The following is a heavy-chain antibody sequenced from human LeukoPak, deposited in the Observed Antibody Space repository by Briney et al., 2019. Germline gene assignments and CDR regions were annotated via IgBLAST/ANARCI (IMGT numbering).Heavy chain of an antibody. Sequence: PSETLSLTCTVSGGSISSYYWSWIRQPPGKGLEWIGYIYYSGSTNYNPSLKSRVTISVDTSKNQFSLKLSSVTAADTAVYYCARAIEVGAMTPFDYWGQGTLVTVSS. CDR2: IYYSGST. D-gene: IGHD1-26*01. CDR1: GGSISSYY. CDR3: ARAIEVGAMTPFDY. J-gene: IGHJ4*02. V-gene: IGHV4-59*08.